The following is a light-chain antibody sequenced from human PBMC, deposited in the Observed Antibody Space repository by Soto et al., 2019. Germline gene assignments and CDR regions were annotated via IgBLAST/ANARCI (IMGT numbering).Light chain of an antibody. CDR1: HIGSKS. CDR2: YDS. CDR3: QVWDGSSDALV. J-gene: IGLJ3*02. Sequence: SYELTQPPSVSVAPGETARITCGGNHIGSKSVHWYQQMPGQAPILVIYYDSDRPSGIPARFSGSNSENTATLTINSVEAGDEAAYYCQVWDGSSDALVFGGGTQLTVL. V-gene: IGLV3-21*04.